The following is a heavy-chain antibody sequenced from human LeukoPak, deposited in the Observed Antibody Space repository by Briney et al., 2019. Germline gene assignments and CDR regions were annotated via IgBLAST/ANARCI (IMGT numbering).Heavy chain of an antibody. CDR1: GFTFSSYS. V-gene: IGHV3-21*04. Sequence: PGGSLRLSCAASGFTFSSYSMNWVRQAPGKGLEWVSSISSSSSYIYYADSVKGRFTISRDNAKNSLYLQMNSLRAEDTAVYYCARDFVLRFLEWLTPNYYYYGMDVWGQGTTVTVSS. D-gene: IGHD3-3*01. CDR3: ARDFVLRFLEWLTPNYYYYGMDV. CDR2: ISSSSSYI. J-gene: IGHJ6*02.